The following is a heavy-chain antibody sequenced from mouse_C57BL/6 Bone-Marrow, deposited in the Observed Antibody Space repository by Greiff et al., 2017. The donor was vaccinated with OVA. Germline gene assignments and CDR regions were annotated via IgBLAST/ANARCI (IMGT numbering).Heavy chain of an antibody. CDR1: GFNIKDDY. CDR3: TSYGNFDY. V-gene: IGHV14-4*01. J-gene: IGHJ2*01. Sequence: VQLQQSGAELVRPGASVKLSCTASGFNIKDDYMHWVKQRPEQGLEWIGWIDPENGDTEYASKFQGHATISADTSSNTAYLQLSSLTSEDTAIYYCTSYGNFDYWGQGTTLTVSS. D-gene: IGHD2-1*01. CDR2: IDPENGDT.